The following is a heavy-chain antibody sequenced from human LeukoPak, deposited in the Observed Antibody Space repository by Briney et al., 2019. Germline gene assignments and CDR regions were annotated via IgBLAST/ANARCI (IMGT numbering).Heavy chain of an antibody. Sequence: SETLSLTCAVYGGSFSGYNWSWIRQPPGKGLEWIGEINHSGSTNYNPSLKSRVTISVDTSKNQFSLKLSSVTAADTAVYYCARGGEVGATTDFDYWGQGTLVTVSS. J-gene: IGHJ4*02. CDR3: ARGGEVGATTDFDY. D-gene: IGHD1-26*01. CDR1: GGSFSGYN. V-gene: IGHV4-34*01. CDR2: INHSGST.